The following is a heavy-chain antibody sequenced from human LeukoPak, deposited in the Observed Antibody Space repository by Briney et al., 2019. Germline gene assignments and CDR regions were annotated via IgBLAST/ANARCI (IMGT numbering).Heavy chain of an antibody. CDR2: ITAYNDNI. D-gene: IGHD3-10*01. CDR3: ARALLWFGEPSHIDY. Sequence: ASVKVSCKASGYTFTSYGISWVRQAPGQGLEWMGWITAYNDNINYAQKLQGRVTMTTDTSTSTAYMELRSLRSDDTAVYYCARALLWFGEPSHIDYWGQGTPVTASS. V-gene: IGHV1-18*01. CDR1: GYTFTSYG. J-gene: IGHJ4*02.